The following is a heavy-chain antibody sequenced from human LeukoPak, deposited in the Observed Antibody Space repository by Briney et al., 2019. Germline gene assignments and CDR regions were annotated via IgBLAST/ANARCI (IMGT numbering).Heavy chain of an antibody. CDR1: GGSLSYYY. Sequence: PSETLSLTCAVYGGSLSYYYWSWIRQPAGKGLEWIGRIYTSGSTNYNPSLKSRVTISVDTSKNQFSLKLSSVTAADTAVYYCAGRDILTGYYTNDYWGQGTLVTVSS. CDR2: IYTSGST. J-gene: IGHJ4*02. V-gene: IGHV4-59*10. D-gene: IGHD3-9*01. CDR3: AGRDILTGYYTNDY.